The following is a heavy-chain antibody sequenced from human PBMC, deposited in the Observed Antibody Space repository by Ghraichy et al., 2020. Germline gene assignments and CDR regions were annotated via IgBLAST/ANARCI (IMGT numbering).Heavy chain of an antibody. CDR1: GFTFSSYW. V-gene: IGHV3-7*01. D-gene: IGHD3-22*01. CDR2: IKQDGSEK. J-gene: IGHJ4*02. CDR3: SSGYYLGY. Sequence: SCAASGFTFSSYWMSWVRQAPGKGLEWVANIKQDGSEKYYVDSVKGRFTISRDNAKNSLYLQMNRLRAEDTAVYYCSSGYYLGYWGQGTLVTVSS.